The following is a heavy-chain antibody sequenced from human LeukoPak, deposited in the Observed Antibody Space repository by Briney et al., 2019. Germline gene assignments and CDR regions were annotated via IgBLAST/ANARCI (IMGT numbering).Heavy chain of an antibody. J-gene: IGHJ4*02. CDR1: GFTFSSYS. V-gene: IGHV3-21*01. CDR3: ARAHPVAYGDYQWVDY. CDR2: ISSSSSYI. Sequence: PGGSLRLSCAASGFTFSSYSMNWVRQAPGKGLEWVSSISSSSSYIYYADSVKGRFTISRDNAKNSLHLQMNSLRAEDTAVYYCARAHPVAYGDYQWVDYWGQGTLVTVSS. D-gene: IGHD4-17*01.